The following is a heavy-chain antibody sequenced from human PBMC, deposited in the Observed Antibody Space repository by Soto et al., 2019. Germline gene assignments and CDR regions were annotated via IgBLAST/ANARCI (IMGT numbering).Heavy chain of an antibody. V-gene: IGHV3-33*01. CDR2: IWYDGSNK. D-gene: IGHD1-26*01. Sequence: GGSLRLSCAASGFTFSSYGMHWVRQAPGKGLEWVAVIWYDGSNKYYADSVKGRFTNSRDNSKNTLYLQMNSLRAEDTAVYYCARDTGGSYYFPYYYYGMDVWGQGTTVTVSS. J-gene: IGHJ6*02. CDR3: ARDTGGSYYFPYYYYGMDV. CDR1: GFTFSSYG.